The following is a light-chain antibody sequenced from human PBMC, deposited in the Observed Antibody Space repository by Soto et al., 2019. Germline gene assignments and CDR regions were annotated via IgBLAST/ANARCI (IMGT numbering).Light chain of an antibody. CDR3: EQYGSCPRA. CDR1: QTVSSSY. J-gene: IGKJ1*01. CDR2: GAS. V-gene: IGKV3-20*01. Sequence: DIVLPQSSGHLPLSLGEGATLSCFASQTVSSSYLTWYQQKPGQAPRLLIYGASSRATGIPDRFSGSGSGTGFTLAINRLEPEDSAVYYCEQYGSCPRAFGQGTKVDIK.